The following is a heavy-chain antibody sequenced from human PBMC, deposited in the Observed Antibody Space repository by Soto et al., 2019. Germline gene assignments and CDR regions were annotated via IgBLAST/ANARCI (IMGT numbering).Heavy chain of an antibody. V-gene: IGHV1-18*01. J-gene: IGHJ4*02. CDR1: GYIFTKYY. Sequence: QVQLVQSVTELRKPGASVKLSCKASGYIFTKYYIAWVQQAPGHGLEWMGMINGYNGKANYGQDFRGRVIMTTDTSMNTAYMDLRSLTSDDTGVYYCVRWDGFFGAGGVDWGQGTLVTVSS. D-gene: IGHD3-16*01. CDR3: VRWDGFFGAGGVD. CDR2: INGYNGKA.